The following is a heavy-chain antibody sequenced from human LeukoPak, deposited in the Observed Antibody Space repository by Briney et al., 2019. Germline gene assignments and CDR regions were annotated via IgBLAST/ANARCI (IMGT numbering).Heavy chain of an antibody. Sequence: GGSLRLSCAASGFTFSSYWMSWVRQAPGKGLEWAANIKQDGSEKYYVDSVKGRFTISRDNAKNSLYLQMNSLRAEDTAVYYCARECSSSYGSGYYYYYMDVWGKGTTVTVSS. CDR1: GFTFSSYW. CDR3: ARECSSSYGSGYYYYYMDV. D-gene: IGHD3-10*01. V-gene: IGHV3-7*01. J-gene: IGHJ6*03. CDR2: IKQDGSEK.